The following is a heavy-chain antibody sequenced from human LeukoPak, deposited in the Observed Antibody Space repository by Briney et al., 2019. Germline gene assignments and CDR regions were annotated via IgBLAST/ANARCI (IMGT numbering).Heavy chain of an antibody. CDR1: GFTVRTSH. D-gene: IGHD1-14*01. V-gene: IGHV3-53*01. CDR3: VRADNGFDH. Sequence: GGSLRLSCAASGFTVRTSHMSWIRQAPGKGLEWVSLIYNNGKTHHADPVQGRFTISRDISENTVSLQMNGLRSDDTAVYYCVRADNGFDHWGQGALVTVSS. J-gene: IGHJ4*02. CDR2: IYNNGKT.